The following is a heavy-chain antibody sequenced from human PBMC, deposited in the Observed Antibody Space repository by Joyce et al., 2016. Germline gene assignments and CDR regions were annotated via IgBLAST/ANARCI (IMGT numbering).Heavy chain of an antibody. CDR1: GFTFDISW. CDR2: ISQDGTEE. D-gene: IGHD3-22*01. J-gene: IGHJ1*01. Sequence: EVQLVESGGGLVQPGGSLRLSCVASGFTFDISWMSWARQVPGKGLEWVAHISQDGTEEQYVDSVRGRFTISRDNAKNSLDLHMNTLRAEDTAVYYCARTTFDSSRYHQYMQVWGQGTLVTVSS. V-gene: IGHV3-7*05. CDR3: ARTTFDSSRYHQYMQV.